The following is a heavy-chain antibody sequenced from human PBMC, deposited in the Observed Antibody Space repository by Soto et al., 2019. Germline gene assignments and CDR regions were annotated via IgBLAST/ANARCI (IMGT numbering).Heavy chain of an antibody. CDR1: GGTFSIYA. V-gene: IGHV1-69*06. Sequence: SVKVSCKASGGTFSIYAISWVLQAPLQGLEWMGGIIPIFGTANYAQKFQGRVTITADKSTSTAYMELSSLRSEDTAVYYCARVGYSGVGHYGMDVWGQGTTVTVSS. CDR3: ARVGYSGVGHYGMDV. CDR2: IIPIFGTA. J-gene: IGHJ6*02. D-gene: IGHD1-26*01.